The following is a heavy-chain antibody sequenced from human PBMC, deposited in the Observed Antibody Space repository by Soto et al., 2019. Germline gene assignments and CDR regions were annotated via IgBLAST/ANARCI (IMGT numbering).Heavy chain of an antibody. CDR3: TRDPADDPKGEY. CDR1: GFPVSNNY. Sequence: PGVSLRLSSAAYGFPVSNNYFSWVRQATGKGLEWVSVIYSDGRTFYADSVKGRFTISRDSSKNTLFLQMHSLRVGDTALYYCTRDPADDPKGEYWGQGT. J-gene: IGHJ4*02. CDR2: IYSDGRT. V-gene: IGHV3-53*01. D-gene: IGHD3-16*01.